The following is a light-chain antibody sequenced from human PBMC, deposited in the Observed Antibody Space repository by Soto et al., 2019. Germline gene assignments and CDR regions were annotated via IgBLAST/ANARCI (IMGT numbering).Light chain of an antibody. CDR1: SSDVGGYNY. V-gene: IGLV2-14*01. J-gene: IGLJ3*02. CDR3: SSSTSSSLWV. Sequence: QSALTQPASVSGSPGQSITISCTGTSSDVGGYNYVSWYQQHPGKAPKLMIYDVSNRPSGVSNRFSGSKSGNTASLTISGLQAEDEADYDCSSSTSSSLWVFGGGTKLTVL. CDR2: DVS.